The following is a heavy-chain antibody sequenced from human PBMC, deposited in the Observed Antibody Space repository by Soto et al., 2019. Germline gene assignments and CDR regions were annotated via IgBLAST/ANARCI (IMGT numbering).Heavy chain of an antibody. V-gene: IGHV1-18*04. J-gene: IGHJ5*02. CDR1: GYTFTSYG. D-gene: IGHD3-10*01. Sequence: ASVKVSCKASGYTFTSYGISWLRQSPGQGLEWMGWISAYNGNTNYAQKLQGRVTMTTDTSTSTAYMELRSLRSDDTAVYYCARGSGYYGSGSREWFDPWGQGTLVTVSS. CDR2: ISAYNGNT. CDR3: ARGSGYYGSGSREWFDP.